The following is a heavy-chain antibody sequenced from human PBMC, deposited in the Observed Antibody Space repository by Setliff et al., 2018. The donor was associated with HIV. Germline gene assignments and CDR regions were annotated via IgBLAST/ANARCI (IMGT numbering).Heavy chain of an antibody. Sequence: PSETLSLTCTVSGGSFSSGNYYWAWIRQPPGEGLEWIGGMSYSGTTYYNPSLKSRVTMSVDTSKNQFSLNLIFATAADTAVYYCARQSSNTWSWFDPWGQGTLVTVS. CDR1: GGSFSSGNYY. D-gene: IGHD6-13*01. CDR2: MSYSGTT. V-gene: IGHV4-39*01. J-gene: IGHJ5*02. CDR3: ARQSSNTWSWFDP.